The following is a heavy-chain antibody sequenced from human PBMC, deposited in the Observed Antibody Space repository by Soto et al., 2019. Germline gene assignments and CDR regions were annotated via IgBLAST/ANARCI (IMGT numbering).Heavy chain of an antibody. D-gene: IGHD1-26*01. CDR1: GFTFSSYG. J-gene: IGHJ4*02. CDR2: INNSGSRT. CDR3: AKARTDQSGTYFPFDY. Sequence: EVQLLESGGGFVQPGGSLRLSCAASGFTFSSYGMSWVRQAPGKGLAWISSINNSGSRTYHADSVKGRFTISRDNSKNTLYLQMHSLRAEDTAVYYCAKARTDQSGTYFPFDYWGQGTLVTVSS. V-gene: IGHV3-23*01.